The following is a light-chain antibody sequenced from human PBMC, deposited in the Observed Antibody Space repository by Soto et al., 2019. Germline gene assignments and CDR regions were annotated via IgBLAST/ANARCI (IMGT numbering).Light chain of an antibody. V-gene: IGKV3-11*01. CDR2: GAS. J-gene: IGKJ2*01. CDR1: QSVSKY. CDR3: HHRGEWPRT. Sequence: EIVLTQSPATLSLSPGERATLSCMASQSVSKYLAWYQQKPGQAPRLLIYGASNRATGIPARFTGSGSGTDFTLTISSLEPEDFAVYYCHHRGEWPRTFGQGTKLEIK.